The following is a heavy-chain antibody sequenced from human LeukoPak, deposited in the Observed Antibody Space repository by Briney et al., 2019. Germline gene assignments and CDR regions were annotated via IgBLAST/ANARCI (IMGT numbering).Heavy chain of an antibody. CDR2: MNPNSGNT. V-gene: IGHV1-8*03. Sequence: GASVKVSCKVSGYTLTELSMHWVRQAPGQGLEWMGWMNPNSGNTGYAQKFQGRVTITRNTSISTAYMELSSLRSEDTAVYYCARVAAAGTLYRKDFDYWGQGTLVTVSS. CDR1: GYTLTELS. D-gene: IGHD6-13*01. CDR3: ARVAAAGTLYRKDFDY. J-gene: IGHJ4*02.